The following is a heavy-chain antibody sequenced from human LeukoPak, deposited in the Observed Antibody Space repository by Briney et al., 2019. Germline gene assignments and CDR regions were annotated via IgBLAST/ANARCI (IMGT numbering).Heavy chain of an antibody. CDR2: IIPILGIA. CDR3: ASLGTNLFDP. Sequence: GASVKVSCKAPGGTFSSYAVSWVRQAPGQGLEWMGRIIPILGIANYAQKFQGRVTITADKSTSTAYMELSSLRSEDTAVYYCASLGTNLFDPWGQGTLVTVSS. CDR1: GGTFSSYA. D-gene: IGHD1-14*01. V-gene: IGHV1-69*04. J-gene: IGHJ5*02.